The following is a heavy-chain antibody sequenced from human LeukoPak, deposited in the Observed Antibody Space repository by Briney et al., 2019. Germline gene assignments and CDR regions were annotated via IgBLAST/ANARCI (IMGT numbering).Heavy chain of an antibody. CDR1: GASIRSYY. V-gene: IGHV4-59*08. D-gene: IGHD4-17*01. Sequence: SETLSLTCTVSGASIRSYYWSWIRQPPGKGLEWIGYSYYSGTTKYNPSLKSRVTISLDTSNNHFSLKLTSVTAADTAVYYCARLYGDYVKNAFDIWGQGTMVTVSS. CDR3: ARLYGDYVKNAFDI. CDR2: SYYSGTT. J-gene: IGHJ3*02.